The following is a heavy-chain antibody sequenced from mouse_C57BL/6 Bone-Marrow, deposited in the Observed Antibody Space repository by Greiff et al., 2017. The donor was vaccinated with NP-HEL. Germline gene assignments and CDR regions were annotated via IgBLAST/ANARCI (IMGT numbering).Heavy chain of an antibody. CDR2: IYPRSGNT. Sequence: VKLMESGAELARPGASVKLSCKASGYTFTSYGISWVKQRTGQGLEWIGEIYPRSGNTYYNEKFKGKATLTADKSSSTAYMELRSLTSEDSAVYFCARGITTVVEGDFDYWGQGTTLTVSS. CDR3: ARGITTVVEGDFDY. CDR1: GYTFTSYG. V-gene: IGHV1-81*01. J-gene: IGHJ2*01. D-gene: IGHD1-1*01.